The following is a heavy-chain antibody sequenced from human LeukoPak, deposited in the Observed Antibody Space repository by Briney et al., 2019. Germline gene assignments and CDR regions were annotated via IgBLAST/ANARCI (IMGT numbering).Heavy chain of an antibody. CDR2: IIPIFGIA. J-gene: IGHJ5*02. CDR3: ARRFYDSSGET. V-gene: IGHV1-69*02. CDR1: EGTFSSYT. Sequence: SVKVSCKASEGTFSSYTISWVRQAPGQGLEWMGRIIPIFGIANYAQKFQGRVTITADKSTSTAYMELSSLRSEDTAVYYCARRFYDSSGETWGQGTLVTVSS. D-gene: IGHD3-22*01.